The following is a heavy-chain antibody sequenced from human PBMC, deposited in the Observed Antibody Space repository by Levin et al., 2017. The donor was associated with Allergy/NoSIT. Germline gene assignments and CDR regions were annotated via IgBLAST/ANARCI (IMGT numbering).Heavy chain of an antibody. Sequence: LSLTCAASGFTVSSNYMSWVRQAPGKGLEWVSVIYSGGSTYYADSVKGRFTISRDNSKNTLYLQMNSLRAEDTAVYYCARGGQLWPLDYWGQGTLVTVSS. D-gene: IGHD5-18*01. V-gene: IGHV3-66*01. J-gene: IGHJ4*02. CDR3: ARGGQLWPLDY. CDR2: IYSGGST. CDR1: GFTVSSNY.